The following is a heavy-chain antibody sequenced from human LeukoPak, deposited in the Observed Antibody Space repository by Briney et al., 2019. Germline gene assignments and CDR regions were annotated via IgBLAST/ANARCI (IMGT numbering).Heavy chain of an antibody. D-gene: IGHD1-26*01. CDR3: ARRVDSGKAFDY. J-gene: IGHJ4*02. CDR1: GYSFESNW. CDR2: IDPGDSET. Sequence: GESLKISCQASGYSFESNWIGWVRQMPGKGLEWMGVIDPGDSETRYSPSFRGQVTFSADKSMNIAYLQWSSLKASDTAMYYCARRVDSGKAFDYWGQGTLVTVSS. V-gene: IGHV5-51*01.